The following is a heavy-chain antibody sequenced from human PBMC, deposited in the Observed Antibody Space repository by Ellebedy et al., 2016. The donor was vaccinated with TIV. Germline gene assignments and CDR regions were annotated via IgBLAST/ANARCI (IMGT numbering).Heavy chain of an antibody. Sequence: GESLKISXAASGLTFSRYSMNWVRQALGKGLEWVSYISSSSSTIYYADSVKGRFTISRDKAKNSLYLQMNSLRAEDTAVYYCAAAAGAGDDAFDIWGQGTMVTVSS. V-gene: IGHV3-48*01. CDR1: GLTFSRYS. J-gene: IGHJ3*02. CDR3: AAAAGAGDDAFDI. D-gene: IGHD6-13*01. CDR2: ISSSSSTI.